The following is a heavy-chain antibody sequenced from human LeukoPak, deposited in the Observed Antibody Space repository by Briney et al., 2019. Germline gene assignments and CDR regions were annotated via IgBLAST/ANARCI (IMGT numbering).Heavy chain of an antibody. D-gene: IGHD3-10*01. CDR1: GYTFTSYD. CDR3: ARDDGEGSTPD. Sequence: GASVKVSCKASGYTFTSYDINWVRQAPGQGLEWMGIINPSGGSTSYAQKFQGRVTMTRDTSTSTVYMELSSLRSEDTAVYYCARDDGEGSTPDWGQGTLVTVSS. V-gene: IGHV1-46*01. CDR2: INPSGGST. J-gene: IGHJ4*02.